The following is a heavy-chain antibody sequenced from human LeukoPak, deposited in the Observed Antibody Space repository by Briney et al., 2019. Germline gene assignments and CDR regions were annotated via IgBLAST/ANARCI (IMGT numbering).Heavy chain of an antibody. CDR3: ARGSYGGPIDN. Sequence: SETLSLTCTVSGGSLSRYYWFWIRQSPGKGPEWIGYVYSSVSTNYNPSLKSRVTISIDTSENQFSLKLTSMTAADTAVYYCARGSYGGPIDNWGQGILVTVSS. J-gene: IGHJ4*02. V-gene: IGHV4-59*01. CDR1: GGSLSRYY. D-gene: IGHD3-16*01. CDR2: VYSSVST.